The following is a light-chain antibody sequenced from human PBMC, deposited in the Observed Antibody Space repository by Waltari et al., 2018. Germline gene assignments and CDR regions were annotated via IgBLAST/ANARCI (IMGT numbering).Light chain of an antibody. Sequence: QSVLTQPPSVSAAPGQKVTISCSGSSSNIGKNYVSWYQQLPGTAPKLLIYDKNKRPSGIPDRFAGSKSGTSATLGITGLQTGDEADYYCGTWDSSLSAYVFGTGTKVTVL. CDR1: SSNIGKNY. J-gene: IGLJ1*01. CDR3: GTWDSSLSAYV. V-gene: IGLV1-51*01. CDR2: DKN.